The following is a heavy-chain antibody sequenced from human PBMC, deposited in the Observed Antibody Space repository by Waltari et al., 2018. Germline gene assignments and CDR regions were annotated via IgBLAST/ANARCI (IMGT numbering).Heavy chain of an antibody. CDR3: ARVGWFGERSDY. CDR1: GFTASSNY. V-gene: IGHV3-53*01. J-gene: IGHJ4*02. Sequence: VQLVESGGGLLQPGGSLRLSCAASGFTASSNYLSWVRQAPGKGLEWVSVIYSGGSTYYADSVKGRFTISRDNAKNTLYLQMNSLRAEDTAVYYCARVGWFGERSDYWGQGTLVTVSS. CDR2: IYSGGST. D-gene: IGHD3-10*01.